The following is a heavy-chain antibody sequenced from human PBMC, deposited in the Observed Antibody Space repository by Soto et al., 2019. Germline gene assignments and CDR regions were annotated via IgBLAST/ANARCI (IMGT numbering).Heavy chain of an antibody. CDR3: ANHPPAQYGDYSDY. CDR2: ISGVFGSA. Sequence: TGGSLRLSCAASGFTFSSYAMIWVRQAPVNGLEFVSAISGVFGSAYYADSVKGRFTISRCNSKNTLYLQMNSLRAEDTAVYYCANHPPAQYGDYSDYWGQGNLVTVPQ. J-gene: IGHJ4*02. D-gene: IGHD4-17*01. CDR1: GFTFSSYA. V-gene: IGHV3-23*01.